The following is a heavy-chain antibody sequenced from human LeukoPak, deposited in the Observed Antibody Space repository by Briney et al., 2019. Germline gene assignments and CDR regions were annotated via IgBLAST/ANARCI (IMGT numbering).Heavy chain of an antibody. CDR3: ARDHSYDSSGWNY. CDR2: IIPIFGTA. CDR1: GYTFTSYY. V-gene: IGHV1-69*13. D-gene: IGHD3-22*01. J-gene: IGHJ4*02. Sequence: GASVKVSCKASGYTFTSYYMHWVRQAPGQGLEWMGGIIPIFGTANYAQKFQGRVTITADESTSTAYMELSSLRSEDTAVYYCARDHSYDSSGWNYWGQGTLVTVSS.